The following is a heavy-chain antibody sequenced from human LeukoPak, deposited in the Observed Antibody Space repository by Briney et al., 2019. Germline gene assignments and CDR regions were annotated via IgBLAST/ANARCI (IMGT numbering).Heavy chain of an antibody. V-gene: IGHV4-59*01. CDR1: GGSISSYY. CDR3: ARDYRGFTPGWFDD. J-gene: IGHJ4*02. CDR2: VYDSGST. D-gene: IGHD3-16*02. Sequence: SETLSLTCTVSGGSISSYYWSWLRQSPGKGLEWIACVYDSGSTNYNPPLRRRVTISMDTSRNQFFLKLSSVTAADTAVYFCARDYRGFTPGWFDDWGQGTLVTVSS.